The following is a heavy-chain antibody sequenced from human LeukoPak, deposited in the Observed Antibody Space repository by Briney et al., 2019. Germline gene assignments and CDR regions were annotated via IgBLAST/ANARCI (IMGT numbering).Heavy chain of an antibody. V-gene: IGHV1-18*01. J-gene: IGHJ4*02. D-gene: IGHD3/OR15-3a*01. CDR3: ARAGLVYYFDY. CDR2: ISAYNGDT. CDR1: SYTFTSYG. Sequence: ASVKVSCKASSYTFTSYGINWVRQAPGQGLEWMGWISAYNGDTNYAQKLQGRVTMTTDTSTSTAYMELRSLRSDDTAVYYCARAGLVYYFDYWGQGTLVTVSS.